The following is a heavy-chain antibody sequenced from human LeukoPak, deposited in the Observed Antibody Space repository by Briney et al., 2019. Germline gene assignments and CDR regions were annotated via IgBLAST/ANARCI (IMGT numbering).Heavy chain of an antibody. J-gene: IGHJ4*02. CDR1: GYTLTDYY. CDR3: ATFDSTVPDGSGTPLDY. D-gene: IGHD3-10*01. V-gene: IGHV1-69-2*01. Sequence: ASVKVFCKGSGYTLTDYYMHWVQQAPGKGLEWMGLVDPEDGETIYAEKFQGRVTITADTSTDTAYMELSSLRSEDTAVYYCATFDSTVPDGSGTPLDYWGQGTLVTVST. CDR2: VDPEDGET.